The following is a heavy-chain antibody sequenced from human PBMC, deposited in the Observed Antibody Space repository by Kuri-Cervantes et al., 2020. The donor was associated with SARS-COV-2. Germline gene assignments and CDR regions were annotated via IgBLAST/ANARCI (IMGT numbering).Heavy chain of an antibody. CDR2: INPNSGGT. D-gene: IGHD2-2*01. J-gene: IGHJ4*02. V-gene: IGHV1-2*02. Sequence: ASVKVSCKASGYTFTGYYMHWVRQAPGQGLEWMGWINPNSGGTNYAQKLQGRVTMTTDTSTSTAYMELRSLRSDDTAVYYCARDPSLGVGYCSSTSCYYDYFDYWGQGNLVTVSS. CDR3: ARDPSLGVGYCSSTSCYYDYFDY. CDR1: GYTFTGYY.